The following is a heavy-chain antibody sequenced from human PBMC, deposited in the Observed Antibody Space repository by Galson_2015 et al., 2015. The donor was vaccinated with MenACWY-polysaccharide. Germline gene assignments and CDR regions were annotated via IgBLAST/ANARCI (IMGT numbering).Heavy chain of an antibody. V-gene: IGHV3-33*01. Sequence: SLRHSCAASGSRGSNSGMHWVRQDPGKGLEWVAVIQYDGSNKVYADSVKGRFTIPRDNSKNTVFLEMNTLGVEDTAVYYCAREGSRIVFHAFDIWGQGTMVTVSS. CDR1: GSRGSNSG. CDR3: AREGSRIVFHAFDI. D-gene: IGHD2-2*01. J-gene: IGHJ3*02. CDR2: IQYDGSNK.